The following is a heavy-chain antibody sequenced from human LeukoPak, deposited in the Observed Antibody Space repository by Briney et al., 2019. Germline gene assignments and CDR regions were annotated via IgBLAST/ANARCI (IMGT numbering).Heavy chain of an antibody. CDR1: GFTFSSHW. Sequence: TGGSLRLSCAASGFTFSSHWMSWVRQAPGKGLEWVANIKQDGTERYYVDSVKGRFTISRDNAKNSLYLQMNSLRAEDTAVYYCAREMVYYYDYSGYQPDAFVWGQGTMVTVSS. CDR2: IKQDGTER. V-gene: IGHV3-7*01. CDR3: AREMVYYYDYSGYQPDAFV. J-gene: IGHJ3*01. D-gene: IGHD3-22*01.